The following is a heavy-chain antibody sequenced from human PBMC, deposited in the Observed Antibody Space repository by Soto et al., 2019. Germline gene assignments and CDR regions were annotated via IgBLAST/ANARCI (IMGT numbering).Heavy chain of an antibody. Sequence: GGSLRLSCAASGFTFSSYAMSWVRQAPGKGLEWVSAISGSGGSTYYADSVKGRFTISRDNSKNSLYLQMNSLRTEDTALYYYAKDIFLRVSDYYGMDVWGQGTTVTVSS. CDR1: GFTFSSYA. CDR2: ISGSGGST. J-gene: IGHJ6*02. CDR3: AKDIFLRVSDYYGMDV. V-gene: IGHV3-23*01. D-gene: IGHD3-9*01.